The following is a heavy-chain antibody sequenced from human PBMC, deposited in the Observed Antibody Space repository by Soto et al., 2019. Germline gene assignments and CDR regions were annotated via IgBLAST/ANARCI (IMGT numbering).Heavy chain of an antibody. D-gene: IGHD6-6*01. CDR2: IYYSGST. J-gene: IGHJ4*02. CDR3: ARFPRLGYSDY. V-gene: IGHV4-39*01. Sequence: QLQLQESGPGLVKPSETLSLTCTVSGGSISSSSYYWGWIRQPPGKGLEWIGSIYYSGSTYYNPSLKSRVTISVDTSKNQFSLKLSSVTAADTAVYYCARFPRLGYSDYWGQGTLVTVSS. CDR1: GGSISSSSYY.